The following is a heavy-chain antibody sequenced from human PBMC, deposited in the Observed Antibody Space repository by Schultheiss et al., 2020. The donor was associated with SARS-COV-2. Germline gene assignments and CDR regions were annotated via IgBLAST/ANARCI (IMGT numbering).Heavy chain of an antibody. CDR1: GGSVSSDHYY. Sequence: SETLSLTCTVSGGSVSSDHYYWSWIRQPPGKGLEWIGYIYYSGSTNYNPSLKSRVTISVDTSKNQFSLKLSSVTAADTAVYYCARAPDYGDYRDAFDIWGRGTMVTVSS. V-gene: IGHV4-61*01. CDR3: ARAPDYGDYRDAFDI. D-gene: IGHD4-17*01. J-gene: IGHJ3*02. CDR2: IYYSGST.